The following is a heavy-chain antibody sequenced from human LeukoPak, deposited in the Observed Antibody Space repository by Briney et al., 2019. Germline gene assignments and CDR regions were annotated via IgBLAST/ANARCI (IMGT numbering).Heavy chain of an antibody. CDR3: ARDPTGVTSPHYYYGMDV. CDR2: IYTSGST. J-gene: IGHJ6*02. CDR1: GGSISSYY. Sequence: SETLSLTCTVSGGSISSYYWSWIRQPAGKGLEWIGRIYTSGSTNYNPSLKSRVTMSVDTSKNQFSLKLSSVTAADTAVYYCARDPTGVTSPHYYYGMDVWGQGTTVTVSS. D-gene: IGHD2-2*01. V-gene: IGHV4-4*07.